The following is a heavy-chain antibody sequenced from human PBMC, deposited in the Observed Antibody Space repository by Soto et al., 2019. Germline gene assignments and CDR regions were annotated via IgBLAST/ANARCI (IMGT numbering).Heavy chain of an antibody. J-gene: IGHJ6*02. Sequence: GESLKISCKGSGYSFTSYWIGWVRQMPGKGLEWMGIIYPGDSDTRYSPSFQGQVTISADKSISTAYLQWSSLKASDTAMYYCARQWSGSHYYYYYGMDVWGHGTTVTVSS. CDR3: ARQWSGSHYYYYYGMDV. D-gene: IGHD3-3*01. CDR2: IYPGDSDT. V-gene: IGHV5-51*01. CDR1: GYSFTSYW.